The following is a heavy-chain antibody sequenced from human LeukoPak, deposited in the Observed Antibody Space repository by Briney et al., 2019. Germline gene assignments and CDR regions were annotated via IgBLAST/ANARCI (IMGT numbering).Heavy chain of an antibody. J-gene: IGHJ4*02. CDR2: ISSDGSEE. Sequence: GGSLRLSCAASGFTFSNYGMHWVRQAQGKGLEWVAVISSDGSEEYYADSVKGRFTISRGNSKNTLYLQMNSLRVEDTAVYYCAKDKGREGDYWGQGNLVTVSS. V-gene: IGHV3-30*18. CDR3: AKDKGREGDY. D-gene: IGHD1-26*01. CDR1: GFTFSNYG.